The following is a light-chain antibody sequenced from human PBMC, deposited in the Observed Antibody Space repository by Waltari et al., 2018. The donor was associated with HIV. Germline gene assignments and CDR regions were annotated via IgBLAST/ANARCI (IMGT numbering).Light chain of an antibody. CDR2: QAS. Sequence: SYELTQPPSVSVSPGQTASITCSGDKLGDKYACWYQQKPGQSPVLGIYQASKRPTGIPVRFSGSNSGNTATLTISGTQAMDEADYYCQAWDSSTVVFGGGTKLTVL. CDR3: QAWDSSTVV. J-gene: IGLJ2*01. CDR1: KLGDKY. V-gene: IGLV3-1*01.